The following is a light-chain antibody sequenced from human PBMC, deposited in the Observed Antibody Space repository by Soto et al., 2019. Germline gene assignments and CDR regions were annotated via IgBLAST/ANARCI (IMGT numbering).Light chain of an antibody. V-gene: IGLV2-14*01. J-gene: IGLJ1*01. CDR2: EVN. CDR3: SSYTGGNPSYV. CDR1: SSDVGGYKY. Sequence: QSALTQPASVSGSPGQSITISCTGSSSDVGGYKYVSWYQQHPGKAPKLIIYEVNNRPSGVSNRFSGSKSGNTASLTVSGLQAEDEADYYCSSYTGGNPSYVFGTGTKLTVL.